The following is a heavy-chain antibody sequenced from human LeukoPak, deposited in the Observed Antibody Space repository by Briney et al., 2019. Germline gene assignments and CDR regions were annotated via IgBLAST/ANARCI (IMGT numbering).Heavy chain of an antibody. CDR1: GGSISGYH. V-gene: IGHV4-59*01. Sequence: KPSETLSLTCTVSGGSISGYHWSWIRQPLEKALEWIGDIYYSGSTKYNPSLKSRVTISVDTSKNQISLRLSSETAADTAVYYCARDVLAYCGADCYSGYFDYWGQGTLVTVSS. CDR3: ARDVLAYCGADCYSGYFDY. J-gene: IGHJ4*02. D-gene: IGHD2-21*02. CDR2: IYYSGST.